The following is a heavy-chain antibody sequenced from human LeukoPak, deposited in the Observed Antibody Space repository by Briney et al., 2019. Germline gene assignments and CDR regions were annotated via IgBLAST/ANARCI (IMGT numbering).Heavy chain of an antibody. V-gene: IGHV1-69*01. J-gene: IGHJ4*02. Sequence: ASVKVSCKASGGTFSSYAISWVRQAPGQGLEWMGGILPIFGTANYAQKFQGRVTITADESTSTAYMELSSLRSEDTAVYYCARSEVRGRITMVRGVITFDYWGQGTLVTVSS. CDR1: GGTFSSYA. CDR3: ARSEVRGRITMVRGVITFDY. CDR2: ILPIFGTA. D-gene: IGHD3-10*01.